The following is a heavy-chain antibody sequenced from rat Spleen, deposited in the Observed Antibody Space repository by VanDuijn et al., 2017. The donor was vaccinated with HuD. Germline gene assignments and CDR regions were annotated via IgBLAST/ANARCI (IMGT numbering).Heavy chain of an antibody. V-gene: IGHV5-27*01. Sequence: EVQLVESGGGLVQPGRSLKLSCAASGFTFSDYNMAWVRQAPKKGLEWVAFIRPSGDNAYYRDSVKGRFTISRDNAKSTLYLQMDSLRSEDTATYYCTTGFAYWGQGTLVTVSS. J-gene: IGHJ3*01. CDR1: GFTFSDYN. CDR3: TTGFAY. CDR2: IRPSGDNA.